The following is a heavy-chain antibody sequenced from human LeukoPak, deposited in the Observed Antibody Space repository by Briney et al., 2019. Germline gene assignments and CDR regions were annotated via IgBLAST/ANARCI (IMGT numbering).Heavy chain of an antibody. Sequence: SETLSLTCTVSGASISSYYWSWIRQPAGKALEWIGHMYISGSTNYNPSLKSRVTMSVDTSKNQFSLKLSSVTAADTAVHYCTKDLELGFWGQGTLVIVSS. J-gene: IGHJ4*02. CDR3: TKDLELGF. D-gene: IGHD1-7*01. CDR2: MYISGST. CDR1: GASISSYY. V-gene: IGHV4-4*07.